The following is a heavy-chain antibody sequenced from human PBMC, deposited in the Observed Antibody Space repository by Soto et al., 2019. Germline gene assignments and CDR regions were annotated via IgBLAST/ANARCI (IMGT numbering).Heavy chain of an antibody. CDR2: IT. J-gene: IGHJ4*02. CDR3: AKDRVGGTFYTPLGF. CDR1: GFNFDNYG. Sequence: GGSLRLSCQASGFNFDNYGMHWVRQAPGKGLEWVAVITYDADSVKGRFTISRDNSKNTLSLHLNTLKPEDTAVYHCAKDRVGGTFYTPLGFWGQGTLVTVSS. D-gene: IGHD1-7*01. V-gene: IGHV3-30*18.